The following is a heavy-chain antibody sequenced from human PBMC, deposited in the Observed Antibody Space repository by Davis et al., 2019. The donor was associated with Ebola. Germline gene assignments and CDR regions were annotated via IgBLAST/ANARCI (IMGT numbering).Heavy chain of an antibody. Sequence: GESLKISCKGSGYSFTSYWVAWVRQMPGKGLEWMGIIYPGDSDTRYSPSFQGQVTISADKSISTAYLQWSSLKASDTAMYYCARRSSSAIKSYYDYWGQGTLVTVSS. V-gene: IGHV5-51*01. D-gene: IGHD2-2*01. J-gene: IGHJ4*02. CDR3: ARRSSSAIKSYYDY. CDR2: IYPGDSDT. CDR1: GYSFTSYW.